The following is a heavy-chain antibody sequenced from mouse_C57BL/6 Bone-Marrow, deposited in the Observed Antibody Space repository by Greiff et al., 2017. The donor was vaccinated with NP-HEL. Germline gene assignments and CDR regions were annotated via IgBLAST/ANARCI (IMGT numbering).Heavy chain of an antibody. Sequence: EVQLQQSGPELVKPGASVKISCKASGYTFTDYYMNWVKQSHGKSLEWIGDLNPNNGGTSYNQKFKGKATLTVDKSSSTAYMELRSLTSEDSAVYYCARSDLIIYYDYDGAWFAYWGQGTLVTVSA. CDR2: LNPNNGGT. V-gene: IGHV1-26*01. J-gene: IGHJ3*01. D-gene: IGHD2-4*01. CDR3: ARSDLIIYYDYDGAWFAY. CDR1: GYTFTDYY.